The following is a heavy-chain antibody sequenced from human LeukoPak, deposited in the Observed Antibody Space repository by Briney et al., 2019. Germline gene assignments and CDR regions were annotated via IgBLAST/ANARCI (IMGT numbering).Heavy chain of an antibody. D-gene: IGHD3-10*01. V-gene: IGHV3-23*01. CDR2: ISGSGGST. J-gene: IGHJ4*02. Sequence: GGSLRLSCAASGFTFSSYAMSWVRQAPGRGLEWVSAISGSGGSTYYADSVKGRFTISRDNSKNTLYLQMNSLSVEDTAVYYCARVGYYASGPFSYFDYWGQGTLVTVSS. CDR3: ARVGYYASGPFSYFDY. CDR1: GFTFSSYA.